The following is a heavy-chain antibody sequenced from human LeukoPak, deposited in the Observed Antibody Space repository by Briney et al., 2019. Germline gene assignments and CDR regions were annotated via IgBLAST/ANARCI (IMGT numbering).Heavy chain of an antibody. CDR1: GFTFSSYA. CDR2: ISGSGGST. V-gene: IGHV3-23*01. J-gene: IGHJ4*02. Sequence: GGSLRLSCAASGFTFSSYAMSWVRQAPGKGLEWVSAISGSGGSTYYADSVKGRFTISRDNSKNTLYLQMNSLRAEDTAVYYCAKDHLRVELRFLEWLPNGYYFDYWGQGTLVTVSS. CDR3: AKDHLRVELRFLEWLPNGYYFDY. D-gene: IGHD3-3*01.